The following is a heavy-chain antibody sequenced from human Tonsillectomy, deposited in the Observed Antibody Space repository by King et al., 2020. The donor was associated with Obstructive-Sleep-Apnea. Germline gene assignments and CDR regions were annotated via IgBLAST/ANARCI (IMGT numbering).Heavy chain of an antibody. CDR2: TSPSGTT. V-gene: IGHV4-4*02. CDR1: GGSISISKG. D-gene: IGHD3-10*01. CDR3: ARGHGWGSSSAWFDP. J-gene: IGHJ5*02. Sequence: QLQLQESGPGLVKPSGTLSLTCVVYGGSISISKGWRWVRQTTGEGLEWSGETSPSGTTNYNPSLKSRSSISVDRTKNQFSLEVNSVTAADTAVYPCARGHGWGSSSAWFDPWGQGILVTVSS.